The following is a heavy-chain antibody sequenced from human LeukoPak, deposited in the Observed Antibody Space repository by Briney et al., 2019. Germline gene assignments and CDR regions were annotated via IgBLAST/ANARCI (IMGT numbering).Heavy chain of an antibody. J-gene: IGHJ6*02. Sequence: SVKVSCKASGGTFSSYAISWVRQAPGQGLEWMGRIIPILGIANYAQKFQGRVTITADKSTSTAYMELSSLRSEDTAVYYCARAPKNEEDYYYYGMDVWGQGTTVTVSS. CDR1: GGTFSSYA. V-gene: IGHV1-69*04. CDR2: IIPILGIA. CDR3: ARAPKNEEDYYYYGMDV.